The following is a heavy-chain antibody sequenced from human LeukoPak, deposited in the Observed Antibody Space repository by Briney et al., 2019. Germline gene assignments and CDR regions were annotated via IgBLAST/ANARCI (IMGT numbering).Heavy chain of an antibody. CDR2: IYYSGTA. Sequence: SETLSLTCTVSGGSISSGDYYWSWIRQTPGKGLEWIGYIYYSGTAYYNPSLKSRVTISVDTSKNQFSLKLSSVTAADTAVYFCARRSDCSGGSCYSSFSYYFDYWGQGTLVTVSS. CDR1: GGSISSGDYY. CDR3: ARRSDCSGGSCYSSFSYYFDY. V-gene: IGHV4-30-4*01. D-gene: IGHD2-15*01. J-gene: IGHJ4*02.